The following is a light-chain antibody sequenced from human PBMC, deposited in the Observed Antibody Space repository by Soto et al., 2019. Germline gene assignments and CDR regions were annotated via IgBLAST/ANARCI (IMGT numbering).Light chain of an antibody. J-gene: IGLJ1*01. CDR1: SSELAIYNY. V-gene: IGLV2-14*01. Sequence: QSVLTQPASVSGSPGQSITICCTETSSELAIYNYVSWYQQQPGKGPRLMIYQVTKRPSGVSNRFSGSRSGNTASLTISGLQAEDEADYYCSSYTDSSNYVFGTGTKVTVL. CDR2: QVT. CDR3: SSYTDSSNYV.